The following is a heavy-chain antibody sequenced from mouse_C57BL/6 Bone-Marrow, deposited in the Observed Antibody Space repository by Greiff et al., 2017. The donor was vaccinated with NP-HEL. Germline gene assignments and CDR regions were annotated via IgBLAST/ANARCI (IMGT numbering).Heavy chain of an antibody. CDR3: TSILVITTVGAGYFDV. V-gene: IGHV14-4*01. CDR1: GFNIKDDY. D-gene: IGHD1-1*01. CDR2: IDPENGDT. J-gene: IGHJ1*03. Sequence: EVQLQQSGAELVRPGASVKLSCTASGFNIKDDYMHWVKQRPEQGLEWIGWIDPENGDTEYASKFQGKATITADTSSNTAYLQLSSLTSEDTAVYYCTSILVITTVGAGYFDVWGTGTTVTVSS.